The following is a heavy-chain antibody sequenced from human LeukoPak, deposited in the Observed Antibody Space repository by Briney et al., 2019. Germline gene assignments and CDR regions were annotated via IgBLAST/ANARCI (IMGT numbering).Heavy chain of an antibody. V-gene: IGHV4-4*07. CDR3: ARGLRAFTLVRGVFDY. Sequence: SETLSLTCVVSGGSIKSNDYYWSWIRQPAGKGLEWIGRIYTSGSTNYNPSPKSRVTISVDTSKNQFSLQLSSVTAADTAVYYCARGLRAFTLVRGVFDYWGQGTLVTVSS. J-gene: IGHJ4*02. D-gene: IGHD3-10*01. CDR2: IYTSGST. CDR1: GGSIKSNDYY.